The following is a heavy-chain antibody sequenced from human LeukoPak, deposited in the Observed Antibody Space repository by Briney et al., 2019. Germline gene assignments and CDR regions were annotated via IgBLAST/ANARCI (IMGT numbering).Heavy chain of an antibody. V-gene: IGHV3-15*01. Sequence: PGGSLRLSCATSGFIFSNAWMSWVRQAPGKGLEWVGRIKIKTDGGTADYAPPVRGRFTISRDDSTNTLYLQMNSLKTEDTAVYYCTTERGYSSSLTFDYWGQGNLVTVSS. CDR2: IKIKTDGGTA. D-gene: IGHD6-6*01. CDR1: GFIFSNAW. J-gene: IGHJ4*02. CDR3: TTERGYSSSLTFDY.